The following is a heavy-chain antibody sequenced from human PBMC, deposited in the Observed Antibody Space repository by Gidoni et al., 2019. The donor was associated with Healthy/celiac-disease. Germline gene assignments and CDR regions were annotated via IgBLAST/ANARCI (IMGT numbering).Heavy chain of an antibody. CDR1: GYTFTSYY. CDR3: AREEPHYYYGMDV. CDR2: INPSGGST. V-gene: IGHV1-46*01. Sequence: QVQLVQSGAEVKKPGASAKVSCKASGYTFTSYYMHWVRQAPGQGLEWMRIINPSGGSTSYAQKFQGRVTMTRDTSTSTVYMELSSLRSEDTAVYYCAREEPHYYYGMDVWGQGTTVTVSS. J-gene: IGHJ6*02.